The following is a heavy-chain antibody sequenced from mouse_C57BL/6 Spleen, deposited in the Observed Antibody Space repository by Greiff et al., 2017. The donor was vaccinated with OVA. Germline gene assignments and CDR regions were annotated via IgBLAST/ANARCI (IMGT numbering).Heavy chain of an antibody. D-gene: IGHD4-1*01. CDR1: GFTFSSYT. CDR3: ARHETGTWYFDV. Sequence: EVKLVESGGGLVKPGGSLKLSCAASGFTFSSYTMSWVRQTPEKRLEWVATISGGGGNTYYPDSVKGRFTISRDNAKNTLYLQMSSLRSEDTALYYCARHETGTWYFDVWGTGTTVTVSS. J-gene: IGHJ1*03. CDR2: ISGGGGNT. V-gene: IGHV5-9*01.